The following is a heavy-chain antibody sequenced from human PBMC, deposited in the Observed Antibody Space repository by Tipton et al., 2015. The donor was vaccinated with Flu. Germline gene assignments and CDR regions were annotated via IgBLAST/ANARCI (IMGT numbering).Heavy chain of an antibody. CDR3: ARVDSSGYYPGH. J-gene: IGHJ4*01. V-gene: IGHV4-59*01. CDR1: GGSISSYY. D-gene: IGHD3-22*01. Sequence: TLSLTCTVSGGSISSYYWSWIRQPPGKGLEWIGYIYYSGSTNYNPSLKSRVTISVDTSKNQFSLKLSSVTAADTAVYYCARVDSSGYYPGHWGHGTLVTVSS. CDR2: IYYSGST.